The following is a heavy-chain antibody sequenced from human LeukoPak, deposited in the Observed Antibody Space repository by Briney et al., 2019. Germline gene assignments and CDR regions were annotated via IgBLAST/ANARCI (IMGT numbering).Heavy chain of an antibody. Sequence: PGGSLRLSCVVSGLIFSDAWMSWVRQAPGKGLEWVGRITSGGTTDYAAPVKGRFSISRDNSKNTFYLQMNSLETEDTAMYYCTWMGTVRTADHWGQGTLVTVSS. CDR2: ITSGGTT. D-gene: IGHD4-17*01. CDR3: TWMGTVRTADH. J-gene: IGHJ4*02. CDR1: GLIFSDAW. V-gene: IGHV3-15*01.